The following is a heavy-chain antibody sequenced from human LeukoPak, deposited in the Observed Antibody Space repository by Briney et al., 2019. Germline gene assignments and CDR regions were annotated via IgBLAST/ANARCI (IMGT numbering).Heavy chain of an antibody. CDR1: GYTLTELS. D-gene: IGHD6-19*01. V-gene: IGHV1-24*01. Sequence: ASVTVSCKVSGYTLTELSMHWVRQAPGKGLEWMGGFDPEDGETIYAQKFQGRVTMTEDTSTDTAYMELSSLRSEDTAVYYCATGGDLHSSGWYPHWFDPWGQGTLVTVSS. CDR2: FDPEDGET. CDR3: ATGGDLHSSGWYPHWFDP. J-gene: IGHJ5*02.